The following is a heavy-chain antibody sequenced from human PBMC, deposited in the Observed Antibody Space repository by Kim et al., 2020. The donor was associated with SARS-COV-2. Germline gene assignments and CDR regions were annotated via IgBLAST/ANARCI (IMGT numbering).Heavy chain of an antibody. J-gene: IGHJ4*02. CDR3: ATPASTDGWYFDY. D-gene: IGHD6-19*01. V-gene: IGHV3-48*03. CDR2: ISSIGRSI. CDR1: GFWFSNYE. Sequence: GGSLRLSCAASGFWFSNYEMNWVRQTPGKGLEWIAYISSIGRSIYYADSVRGRFTISRNNAKNSLYLQMNSLRAEDTAVYYCATPASTDGWYFDYWGRGTLVTVSS.